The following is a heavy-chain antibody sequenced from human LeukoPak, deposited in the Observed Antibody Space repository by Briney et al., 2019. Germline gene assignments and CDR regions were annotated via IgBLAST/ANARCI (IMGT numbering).Heavy chain of an antibody. J-gene: IGHJ4*02. Sequence: PSETLSLTCTVSGGSVSSGSYYWSWIRQPPEKGLEWIGYIHNSGSTNYNPSLKSRVTISVDTSKNQFSLKLSSVTAADTAVYYCARVIAVAGNFDYWGQGTLVTVSS. CDR3: ARVIAVAGNFDY. CDR1: GGSVSSGSYY. V-gene: IGHV4-61*01. CDR2: IHNSGST. D-gene: IGHD6-19*01.